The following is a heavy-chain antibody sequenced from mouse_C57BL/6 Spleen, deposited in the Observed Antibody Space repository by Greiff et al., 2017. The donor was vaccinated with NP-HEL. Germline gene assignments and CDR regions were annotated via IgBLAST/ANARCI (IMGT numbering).Heavy chain of an antibody. Sequence: EVQLQQSGTVLARPGASVKMSCKTSGYTFTSYRMHWVKQRPGQGLEWIGAIYPGNSDTSYNQKFKGKAKMTAVTSASTAYTELSSLTNEDSAVDDCTRGGTGCSWFAYWGQGTLVTVSA. V-gene: IGHV1-5*01. CDR3: TRGGTGCSWFAY. CDR1: GYTFTSYR. J-gene: IGHJ3*01. D-gene: IGHD4-1*01. CDR2: IYPGNSDT.